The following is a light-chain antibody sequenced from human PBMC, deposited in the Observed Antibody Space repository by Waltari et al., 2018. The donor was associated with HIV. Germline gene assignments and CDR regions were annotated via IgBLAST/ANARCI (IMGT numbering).Light chain of an antibody. CDR3: CAYAGSYSLCG. CDR1: SSDVGGYNY. CDR2: DVS. V-gene: IGLV2-11*01. J-gene: IGLJ2*01. Sequence: QSALTQPRSVSGSPGQSVTISCTGTSSDVGGYNYVSWYQQHPGKAPKLMIYDVSKRPSRVPDRVAGSKSGNTASLTVSGLQSGGEADCYCCAYAGSYSLCGFGRGTRLTVL.